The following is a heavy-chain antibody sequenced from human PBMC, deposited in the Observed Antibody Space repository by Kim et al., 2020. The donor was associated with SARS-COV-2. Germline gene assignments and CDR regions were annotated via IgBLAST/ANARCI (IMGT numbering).Heavy chain of an antibody. CDR1: GFTFSSYA. CDR3: ARDEDIVVVVAATEKFSRYYGMDV. V-gene: IGHV3-30*04. J-gene: IGHJ6*02. CDR2: ISYDGSNK. Sequence: GGSLRLSCAVSGFTFSSYAMHWVRQAPGKGLEWVAVISYDGSNKYYADSVKGRFTISRDNSKNTLYLQMNSLRAEDTAVYYCARDEDIVVVVAATEKFSRYYGMDVWGQRTTVTVS. D-gene: IGHD2-15*01.